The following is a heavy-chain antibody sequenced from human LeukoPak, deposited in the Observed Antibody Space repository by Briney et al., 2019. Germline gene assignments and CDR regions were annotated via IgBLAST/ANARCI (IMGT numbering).Heavy chain of an antibody. CDR3: ARLRGLTFGIFDY. V-gene: IGHV4-30-4*07. D-gene: IGHD3-16*01. Sequence: SETLSLTCAVSGGSISSGGYSWSWIRQPPGKGLEWIGYIYYSGSTYCNPSLKSRVTISVDTSKNQFSLKLSSVTAADTAVYYCARLRGLTFGIFDYWGQGTLVTVSS. CDR2: IYYSGST. J-gene: IGHJ4*02. CDR1: GGSISSGGYS.